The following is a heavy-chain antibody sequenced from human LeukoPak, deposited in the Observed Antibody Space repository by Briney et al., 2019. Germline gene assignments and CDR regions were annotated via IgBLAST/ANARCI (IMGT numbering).Heavy chain of an antibody. Sequence: PGGSLRLSCAASGFTFSSYSMSWVRQAPGKGLEWVSVIYSGGSTYYADSVKGRFTISRDNSKNTLYLQMNSLRAEDTAVYYCARNGYEQQLVLGFDYWGQGTLVTVSS. CDR2: IYSGGST. CDR3: ARNGYEQQLVLGFDY. J-gene: IGHJ4*02. D-gene: IGHD6-13*01. CDR1: GFTFSSYS. V-gene: IGHV3-53*01.